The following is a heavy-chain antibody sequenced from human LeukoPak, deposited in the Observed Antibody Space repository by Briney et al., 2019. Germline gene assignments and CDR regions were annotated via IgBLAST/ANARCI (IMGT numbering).Heavy chain of an antibody. CDR1: GLTFNNAW. CDR3: AKVFD. Sequence: GGSLRLSCAASGLTFNNAWMNWVHQAPGKGLEWVSAISGSGGSTYYADSVKGRFTISRDNSKNTLYLQMNSLRAEDTAVYYCAKVFDWGQGTLVTVSS. CDR2: ISGSGGST. V-gene: IGHV3-23*01. J-gene: IGHJ4*02.